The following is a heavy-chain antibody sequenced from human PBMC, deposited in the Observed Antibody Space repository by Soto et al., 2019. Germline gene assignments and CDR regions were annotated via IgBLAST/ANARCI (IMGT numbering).Heavy chain of an antibody. CDR1: GYTFTSYG. Sequence: GSVKVSCKTSGYTFTSYGISWVRQAPGQGLEWMGWITANNVNTNYAQKFQGRVTMTTDTSTATAYMELRSLRSDDTAVYYCARDMGGYYFEPNDYWGQGTLVTSPQ. D-gene: IGHD3-22*01. V-gene: IGHV1-18*01. J-gene: IGHJ4*02. CDR2: ITANNVNT. CDR3: ARDMGGYYFEPNDY.